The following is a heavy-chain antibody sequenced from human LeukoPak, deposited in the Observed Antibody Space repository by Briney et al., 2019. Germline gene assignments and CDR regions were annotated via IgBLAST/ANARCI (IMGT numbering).Heavy chain of an antibody. Sequence: GGSLRLSCAASATSGFTFSNYWMSWVRQAPGKGLEWVANIKQDGSEKYYVDSVKGRFSISRDNAENSLYLQMNSLRAEDTAVYYCGRTGDLGDYWGQGTLVTVSS. CDR3: GRTGDLGDY. D-gene: IGHD7-27*01. CDR2: IKQDGSEK. V-gene: IGHV3-7*01. J-gene: IGHJ4*02. CDR1: ATSGFTFSNYW.